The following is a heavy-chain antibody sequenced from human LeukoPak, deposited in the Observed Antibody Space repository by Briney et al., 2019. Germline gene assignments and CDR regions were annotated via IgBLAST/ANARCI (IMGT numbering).Heavy chain of an antibody. D-gene: IGHD4-17*01. CDR1: GFTFDGYA. CDR2: ISWNSGSI. J-gene: IGHJ4*02. V-gene: IGHV3-9*01. CDR3: ACLRGPSDY. Sequence: GGSLRLSCAPTGFTFDGYAMHWVRQAPGKGLEWVSGISWNSGSIGYADSVKGRFTISRDNTKNSLYLQMDSLTADDTAVYFCACLRGPSDYWGQGTLVTVSS.